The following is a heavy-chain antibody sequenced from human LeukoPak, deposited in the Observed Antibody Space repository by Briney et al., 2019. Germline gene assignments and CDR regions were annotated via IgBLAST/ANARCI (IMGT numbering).Heavy chain of an antibody. CDR1: GGSISSGDYY. J-gene: IGHJ5*02. V-gene: IGHV4-30-4*01. D-gene: IGHD3-22*01. CDR3: ARPYYYDSRIDP. Sequence: SQTLSLTCTVSGGSISSGDYYWSWIRQPPGKGLEWIAYMYYSGSTYYNPSLEGRVTISADTSKNQLSLKLSSVTAADTAVYYCARPYYYDSRIDPWGQGILVTVSS. CDR2: MYYSGST.